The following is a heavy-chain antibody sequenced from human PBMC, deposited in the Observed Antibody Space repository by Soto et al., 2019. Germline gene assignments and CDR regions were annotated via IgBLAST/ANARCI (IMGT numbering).Heavy chain of an antibody. CDR2: IYQSGST. Sequence: SETLSLSCTVSGGSITTGDYSWNWIRQSPGKGLEWVGYIYQSGSTYYNPSLKSRATISVDRSRNSFSLKLSSVTAADTGVYYCARGRSTSGYPNFDPWGQGTLVTVSS. CDR1: GGSITTGDYS. D-gene: IGHD3-22*01. V-gene: IGHV4-30-2*06. CDR3: ARGRSTSGYPNFDP. J-gene: IGHJ5*02.